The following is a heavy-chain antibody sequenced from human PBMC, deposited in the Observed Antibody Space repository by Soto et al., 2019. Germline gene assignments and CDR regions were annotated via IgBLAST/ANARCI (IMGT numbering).Heavy chain of an antibody. J-gene: IGHJ4*02. CDR1: GFTFSNYA. D-gene: IGHD5-12*01. CDR3: AKDPRWPRSFDY. CDR2: ISGGGGST. V-gene: IGHV3-23*01. Sequence: EVQLLESGGGFVQPGGSLRLSCAASGFTFSNYAMSWVRQTPGKGLEWVSAISGGGGSTYYADSAKGRFTISRDNSKNALYLQMNSLRADDTAVYYCAKDPRWPRSFDYWGQGTLVTVSS.